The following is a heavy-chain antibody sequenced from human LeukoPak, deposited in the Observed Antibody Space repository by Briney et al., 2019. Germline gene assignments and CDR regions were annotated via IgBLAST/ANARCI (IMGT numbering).Heavy chain of an antibody. CDR2: ISAYNGNT. V-gene: IGHV1-18*01. CDR3: ARAANHFWSGYLAGGNMDV. CDR1: GYTFTSYG. J-gene: IGHJ6*03. D-gene: IGHD3-3*02. Sequence: AASVKVSCKASGYTFTSYGISWVRQAPGQGLEWMGWISAYNGNTNYAQKLQGRVTMTTDTSTSTAYMELRSLRSDDTAVYYCARAANHFWSGYLAGGNMDVWGKGTTVTVS.